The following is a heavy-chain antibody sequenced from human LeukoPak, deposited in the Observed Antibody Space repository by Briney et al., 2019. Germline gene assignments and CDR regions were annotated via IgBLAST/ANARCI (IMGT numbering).Heavy chain of an antibody. J-gene: IGHJ4*02. Sequence: PGGSLRLSCAASGFSFSDYSLNWVRQAPGQGLEWVSSISSGSSYIYYPDSLKGRFTISRDNAKNSLYLQMNSLRAEDTAVYYCARLDDYWGQGTLVTVSS. CDR1: GFSFSDYS. CDR2: ISSGSSYI. V-gene: IGHV3-21*01. CDR3: ARLDDY.